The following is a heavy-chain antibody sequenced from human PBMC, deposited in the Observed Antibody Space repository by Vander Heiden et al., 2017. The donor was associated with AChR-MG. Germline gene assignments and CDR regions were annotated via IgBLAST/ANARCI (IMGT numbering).Heavy chain of an antibody. Sequence: EVQLVQSGAEVKKPGESLKISCTGSGYSFTSYWIGWVRQMPGKGLEWMGIIYPGDSDTRYSPSFQGQVTISADKSISTAYLQWSSLKASDTAMYYCARHVLVGGTGYYYGMDVWGQGTTVTVSS. CDR1: GYSFTSYW. CDR3: ARHVLVGGTGYYYGMDV. D-gene: IGHD3-10*01. CDR2: IYPGDSDT. J-gene: IGHJ6*02. V-gene: IGHV5-51*01.